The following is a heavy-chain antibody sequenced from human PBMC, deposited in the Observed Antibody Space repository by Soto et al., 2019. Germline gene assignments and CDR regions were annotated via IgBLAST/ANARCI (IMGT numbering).Heavy chain of an antibody. V-gene: IGHV3-33*01. CDR3: ARGTPLLPDI. Sequence: QVQLVESGGGVVQPGRSLRLSCAASGFTFSSYGMHWVRQAPGKGLEWVAVIWYDGSNKYYADSVKGRFTISRDNSKNTLYLQMDSLRAEDTAVYYCARGTPLLPDIWGQGTMVTVSS. J-gene: IGHJ3*02. CDR2: IWYDGSNK. CDR1: GFTFSSYG. D-gene: IGHD2-15*01.